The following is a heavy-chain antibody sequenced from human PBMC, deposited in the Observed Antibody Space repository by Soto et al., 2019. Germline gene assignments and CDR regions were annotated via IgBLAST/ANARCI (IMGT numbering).Heavy chain of an antibody. J-gene: IGHJ6*02. D-gene: IGHD1-7*01. CDR1: GFTFSSYA. V-gene: IGHV3-23*01. Sequence: PGGSLRLSCAASGFTFSSYAMSWVRQAPGKGLEWVSTISGSGGRTFFADSVKGRFTISRDNSKNTLFLQMSSLSAEDTAVYFCAQGPWTYSNSYYYYGMDVWGQGTTVTVSS. CDR3: AQGPWTYSNSYYYYGMDV. CDR2: ISGSGGRT.